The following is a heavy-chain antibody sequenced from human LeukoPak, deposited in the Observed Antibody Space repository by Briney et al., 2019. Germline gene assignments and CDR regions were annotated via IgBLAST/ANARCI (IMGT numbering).Heavy chain of an antibody. CDR2: INTEGTST. CDR3: ARGAGVVRGVILSTTTNDGLFDY. Sequence: GGSLRLSCAASGFAFSVYWIHWVRQVPGKGLVWVSRINTEGTSTSYADSVKGRFTISRDNAKNTLYLQMNSLRAEDTAVYYCARGAGVVRGVILSTTTNDGLFDYWGQGTLVTVSS. CDR1: GFAFSVYW. D-gene: IGHD3-10*01. J-gene: IGHJ4*02. V-gene: IGHV3-74*01.